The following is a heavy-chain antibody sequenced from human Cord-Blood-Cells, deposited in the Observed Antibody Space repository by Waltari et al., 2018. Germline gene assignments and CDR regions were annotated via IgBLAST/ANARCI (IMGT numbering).Heavy chain of an antibody. CDR3: ATESPRYSSSPTDY. CDR1: GYTLTELS. CDR2: FDPEDGET. J-gene: IGHJ4*02. V-gene: IGHV1-24*01. D-gene: IGHD6-6*01. Sequence: QVQLVQSGAEVKKPGASVKVSCKVSGYTLTELSMHWVRQAPGKGLEWMGGFDPEDGETSYAQKFQGRVTMTEDTATDAAYMELSSLRSEDTAVYYCATESPRYSSSPTDYWGQGTLVTVSS.